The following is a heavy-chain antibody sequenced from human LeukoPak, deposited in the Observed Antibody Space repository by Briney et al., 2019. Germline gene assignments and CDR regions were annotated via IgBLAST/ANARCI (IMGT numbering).Heavy chain of an antibody. Sequence: GGSLRLSCAASGFTVSSNYMSWVRQAPGKGLEWVSVIYSGGSTYYAGSVKGRFTISRDNSKNTLYLQMNSLRAEDTAVYYCATGVDTAMVTSDYWGQGTLVTVSS. CDR1: GFTVSSNY. J-gene: IGHJ4*02. V-gene: IGHV3-53*01. CDR2: IYSGGST. D-gene: IGHD5-18*01. CDR3: ATGVDTAMVTSDY.